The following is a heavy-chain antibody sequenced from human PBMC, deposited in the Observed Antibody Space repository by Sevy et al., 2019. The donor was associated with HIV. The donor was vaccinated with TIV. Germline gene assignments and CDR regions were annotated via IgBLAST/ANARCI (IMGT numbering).Heavy chain of an antibody. D-gene: IGHD3-3*01. J-gene: IGHJ6*02. CDR3: ARGGTYYDFWSGYYMGPWYYYGMDV. V-gene: IGHV6-1*01. CDR2: TYYRSKWYN. CDR1: GDSVSSNSAA. Sequence: SQTLSLTCAISGDSVSSNSAAWNWIRQSPSRGLEWLGRTYYRSKWYNDYAVSVKSRITINPDTSKNQFSLQLNSVTPEDMAVYYCARGGTYYDFWSGYYMGPWYYYGMDVWGQGTTVTVSS.